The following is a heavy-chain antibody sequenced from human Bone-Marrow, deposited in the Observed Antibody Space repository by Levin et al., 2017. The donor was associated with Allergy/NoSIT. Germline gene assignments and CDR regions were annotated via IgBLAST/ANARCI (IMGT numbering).Heavy chain of an antibody. Sequence: ASVKVSCAASGFTFSSDSMTWVRQAPGKGLEWVANIKQDGSEKYYVDSVKGRFTISRDNAKNSLYLQMNSLRAEDTAVYYCARGTWLRYFDLWGQGTLVTVSS. D-gene: IGHD5-12*01. CDR1: GFTFSSDS. J-gene: IGHJ4*02. CDR2: IKQDGSEK. V-gene: IGHV3-7*01. CDR3: ARGTWLRYFDL.